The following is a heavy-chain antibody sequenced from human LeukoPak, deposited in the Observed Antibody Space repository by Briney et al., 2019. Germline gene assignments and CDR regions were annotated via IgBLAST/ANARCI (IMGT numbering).Heavy chain of an antibody. D-gene: IGHD5-18*01. J-gene: IGHJ4*02. V-gene: IGHV3-49*04. Sequence: GSLRLSCAASGFTFSSYAMSWVRQAPGKGLEWVGFIRSKAYGGTTEYAASVKGRFTISRDDSKSIAYLQMNSLKTEDTAVYYCTRDTAMVTYDYWGQGTLVTVSS. CDR2: IRSKAYGGTT. CDR3: TRDTAMVTYDY. CDR1: GFTFSSYA.